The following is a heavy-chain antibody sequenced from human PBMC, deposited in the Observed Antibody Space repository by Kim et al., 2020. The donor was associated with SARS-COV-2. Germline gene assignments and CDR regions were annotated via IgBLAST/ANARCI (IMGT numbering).Heavy chain of an antibody. CDR2: LSYDGNT. D-gene: IGHD3-22*01. J-gene: IGHJ6*02. V-gene: IGHV4-59*01. CDR1: GGSISSFY. CDR3: ARTAPRRRSTAYYFYGLDV. Sequence: SETLSLTCTVSGGSISSFYWSWVRQPPGKGLEWVAFLSYDGNTNYNPSLKSRVTISRNTSKNQFSLRVTSVSAADTAVYFCARTAPRRRSTAYYFYGLDVWGQGATVIVSS.